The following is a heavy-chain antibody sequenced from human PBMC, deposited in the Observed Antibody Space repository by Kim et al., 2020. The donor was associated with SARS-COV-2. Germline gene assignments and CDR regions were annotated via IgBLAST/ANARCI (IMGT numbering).Heavy chain of an antibody. J-gene: IGHJ6*02. CDR2: INHSGST. CDR1: GGSFSGYY. V-gene: IGHV4-34*01. Sequence: SETLSLTCAVYGGSFSGYYWSWIRQPPGKGLEWIGEINHSGSTNYNPSLKSRVTISVDTSKNQFSLKLSSVTAADTAVYYCARGHGVYSYYGMDVWGQGTTVTVSS. CDR3: ARGHGVYSYYGMDV.